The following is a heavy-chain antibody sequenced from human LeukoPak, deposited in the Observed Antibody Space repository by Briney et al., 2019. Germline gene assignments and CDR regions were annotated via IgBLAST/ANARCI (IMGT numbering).Heavy chain of an antibody. V-gene: IGHV4-34*01. D-gene: IGHD2-8*02. CDR3: ARRTKRLVLFQGWFDP. CDR2: INHSGNT. J-gene: IGHJ5*02. Sequence: SETLSLTCTVSGASVSGSPYYWSWIRQAPGKGLEWIGEINHSGNTNYNPSLKSRVTISVDTSKNQFSLNLSSVTAADTAMYYCARRTKRLVLFQGWFDPWGQGTLVTVSS. CDR1: GASVSGSPYY.